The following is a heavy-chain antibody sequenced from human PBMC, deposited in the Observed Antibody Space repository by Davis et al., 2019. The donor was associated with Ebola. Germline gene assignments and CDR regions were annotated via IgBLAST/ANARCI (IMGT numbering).Heavy chain of an antibody. Sequence: GGSLRLSCAASGFTFSSYGMHWVRRAPGKGLEWVAVISYDGSNKYYADSVKGRFTISRDNSKNTLYLQMNSLRAEDTAVYYCAKVDTAMAIDYWGQGTLVTVSS. CDR1: GFTFSSYG. V-gene: IGHV3-30*18. D-gene: IGHD5-18*01. CDR3: AKVDTAMAIDY. CDR2: ISYDGSNK. J-gene: IGHJ4*02.